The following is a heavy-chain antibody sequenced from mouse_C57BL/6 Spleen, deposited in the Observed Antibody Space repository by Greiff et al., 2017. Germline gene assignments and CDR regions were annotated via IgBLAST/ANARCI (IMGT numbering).Heavy chain of an antibody. D-gene: IGHD1-1*01. CDR2: INYDGSST. Sequence: EVKLVESEGGLVQPGSSMKLSCTASGFTFSDYYMAWVRQVPEKGLEWVANINYDGSSTYYLDYLKSRFIISRDNAKNILYLQMRSLKSEDTATYYCARDEIYYYGSSYYAMDYWGQGTSVTVSS. CDR3: ARDEIYYYGSSYYAMDY. J-gene: IGHJ4*01. CDR1: GFTFSDYY. V-gene: IGHV5-16*01.